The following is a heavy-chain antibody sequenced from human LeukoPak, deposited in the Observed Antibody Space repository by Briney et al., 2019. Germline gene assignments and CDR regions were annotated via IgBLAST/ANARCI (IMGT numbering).Heavy chain of an antibody. D-gene: IGHD3-10*01. CDR1: GGSINNY. CDR2: IHHNGGT. Sequence: SETLSLTCTVSGGSINNYWSWVRQPPGKGLEWIGQIHHNGGTNYSPSLKSRLTMSIDKSENQFSLYLNSVTAADTAVYYCAREGNYYGLYYFDYWGQGTLVTVSS. J-gene: IGHJ4*02. CDR3: AREGNYYGLYYFDY. V-gene: IGHV4-4*02.